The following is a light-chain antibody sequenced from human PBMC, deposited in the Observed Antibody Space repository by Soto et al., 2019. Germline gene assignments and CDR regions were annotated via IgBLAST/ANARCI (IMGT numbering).Light chain of an antibody. CDR3: SSYTSSSTLV. Sequence: LTQPASVSGSPGQSITISCTGTSSDVGGYNYVSWYQQHPGKAPKLMIYDVSNRPSGVSNRFSGSKSGNTASLTTSGLQAEDEADYYCSSYTSSSTLVFGAGTKVTVL. CDR2: DVS. J-gene: IGLJ1*01. CDR1: SSDVGGYNY. V-gene: IGLV2-14*01.